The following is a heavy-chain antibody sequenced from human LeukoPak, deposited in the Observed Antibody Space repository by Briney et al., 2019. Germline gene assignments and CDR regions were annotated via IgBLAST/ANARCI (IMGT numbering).Heavy chain of an antibody. CDR1: GYTFTGYY. D-gene: IGHD3-22*01. V-gene: IGHV1-2*06. Sequence: GASVKVSCKASGYTFTGYYMHWVRQAPGQGLEWMGRINPNSGGTNYAQKFQGRVTMTRDTSISTAYMELSRLRSDDTAVYYCASIGLGGGGYYALGDWGQGTLVTVSS. CDR3: ASIGLGGGGYYALGD. CDR2: INPNSGGT. J-gene: IGHJ4*02.